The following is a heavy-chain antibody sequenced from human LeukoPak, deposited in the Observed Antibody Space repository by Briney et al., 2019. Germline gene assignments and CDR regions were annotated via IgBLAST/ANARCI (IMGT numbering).Heavy chain of an antibody. D-gene: IGHD4-17*01. CDR1: RGSISSPNW. V-gene: IGHV4-4*02. CDR3: AREEDGDYGASDY. J-gene: IGHJ4*02. Sequence: PSETLSLTCTVSRGSISSPNWWTWIRQPPGKGLEWIGEIYHSGTMSHNPSLMSRLTISVDKSRNQFSLKLTSVTAADTAVYYCAREEDGDYGASDYWGQGTLVTVSS. CDR2: IYHSGTM.